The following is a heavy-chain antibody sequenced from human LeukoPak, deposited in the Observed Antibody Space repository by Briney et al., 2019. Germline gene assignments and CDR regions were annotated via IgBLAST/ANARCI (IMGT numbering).Heavy chain of an antibody. CDR3: ARWGWELNKAWFDP. Sequence: SETLSLTCTASGGSISSYYWSWLRQPPGKGLEWCGYIYYSGSTNYNPSLKSRVTISVDTSKNQFSLKLSSVTAADTAVYYCARWGWELNKAWFDPWGQGTLVTVSS. CDR2: IYYSGST. CDR1: GGSISSYY. V-gene: IGHV4-59*01. D-gene: IGHD1-26*01. J-gene: IGHJ5*02.